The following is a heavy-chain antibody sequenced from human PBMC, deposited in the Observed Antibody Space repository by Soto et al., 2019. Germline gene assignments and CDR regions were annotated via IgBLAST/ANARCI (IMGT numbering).Heavy chain of an antibody. Sequence: GALRLSCAASGFIFSTYWMTWVRQAPGQGLEWVANIQQDGSEKNYVDSVKGRFTISRDNAKNSLYLQMNNLRAGDTAVYYCARAYSGRLPRRADYYYAMDVWGQGTTVTVSS. J-gene: IGHJ6*02. CDR3: ARAYSGRLPRRADYYYAMDV. CDR2: IQQDGSEK. V-gene: IGHV3-7*01. CDR1: GFIFSTYW. D-gene: IGHD2-15*01.